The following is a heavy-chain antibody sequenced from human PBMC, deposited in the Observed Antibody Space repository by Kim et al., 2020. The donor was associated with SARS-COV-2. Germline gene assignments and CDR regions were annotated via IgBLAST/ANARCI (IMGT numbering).Heavy chain of an antibody. Sequence: ASVKVSCKASGYTFTGYYMHWVRQAPGQGLEWMGRINPNSGGTNYAQKFQGRVTMTRDTSISTAYMELSRLRSDDTAVYYCARMRCSSTSCSYIGGNYYYYGMDVWGQGTTVTVSS. J-gene: IGHJ6*02. CDR3: ARMRCSSTSCSYIGGNYYYYGMDV. V-gene: IGHV1-2*06. CDR2: INPNSGGT. CDR1: GYTFTGYY. D-gene: IGHD2-2*01.